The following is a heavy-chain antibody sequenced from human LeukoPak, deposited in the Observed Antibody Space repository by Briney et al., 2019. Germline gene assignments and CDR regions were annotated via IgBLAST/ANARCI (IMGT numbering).Heavy chain of an antibody. Sequence: ASVKVSCKASGYTFTGYYMHWVRPAPGQGLEWMGWINPNSGGTNYAQKFQGRVTMTRDTSISTAYMELSRLRSDDTAVYYCARDLAAAAKDDAFDIWGQGTMVTVSS. D-gene: IGHD6-13*01. J-gene: IGHJ3*02. CDR2: INPNSGGT. V-gene: IGHV1-2*02. CDR1: GYTFTGYY. CDR3: ARDLAAAAKDDAFDI.